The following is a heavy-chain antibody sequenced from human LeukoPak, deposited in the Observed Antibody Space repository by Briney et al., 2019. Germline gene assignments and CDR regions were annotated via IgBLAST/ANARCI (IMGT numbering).Heavy chain of an antibody. CDR3: ASVAKLGLLWFGEN. Sequence: PGGSLRLSCAASGFTFSSYSMNWVRQAPGKGLEWVSSISSSSSYIYYADSVKGRFTISRDNAKNSLYLQMNSLRAEDTAVYYCASVAKLGLLWFGENWGQGTLVTVSS. V-gene: IGHV3-21*01. CDR1: GFTFSSYS. J-gene: IGHJ4*02. D-gene: IGHD3-10*01. CDR2: ISSSSSYI.